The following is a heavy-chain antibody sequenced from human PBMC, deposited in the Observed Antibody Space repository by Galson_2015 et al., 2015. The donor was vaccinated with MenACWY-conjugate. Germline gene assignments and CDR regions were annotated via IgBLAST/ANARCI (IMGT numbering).Heavy chain of an antibody. CDR1: GFTFSSYR. V-gene: IGHV3-21*01. CDR2: ISSSSSYI. D-gene: IGHD5-12*01. J-gene: IGHJ4*02. Sequence: SLRLSCAASGFTFSSYRMNWVRQAPGKGLEWVSSISSSSSYIYYADSVKGRFTISRDNAKNSLYLQMNSLRAEDTAVYYCARDQYSGYDNFDYWGQGTLVTVSS. CDR3: ARDQYSGYDNFDY.